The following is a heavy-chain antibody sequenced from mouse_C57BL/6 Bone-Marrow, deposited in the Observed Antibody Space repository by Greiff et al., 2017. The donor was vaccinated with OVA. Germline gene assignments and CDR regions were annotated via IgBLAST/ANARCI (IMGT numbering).Heavy chain of an antibody. Sequence: VKLQQPGAELVMPGASVKLSCKASGYTFTSYWMHWVKQRPGQGLEWIGEIDPSDSYTNYNQKFKGKSTLTVDKSSSTAYMQLSSLTSEDSAVYYCAREGLREGSSFAYWGQGTLVTVSA. CDR1: GYTFTSYW. D-gene: IGHD2-4*01. CDR2: IDPSDSYT. J-gene: IGHJ3*01. CDR3: AREGLREGSSFAY. V-gene: IGHV1-69*01.